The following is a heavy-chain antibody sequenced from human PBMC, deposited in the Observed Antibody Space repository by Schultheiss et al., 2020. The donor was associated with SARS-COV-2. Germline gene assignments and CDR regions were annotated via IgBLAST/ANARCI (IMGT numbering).Heavy chain of an antibody. J-gene: IGHJ4*02. D-gene: IGHD3-22*01. Sequence: SVKVSCKASGFTFTSSAMQWVRQARGQRLEWIGWIVVGSGNTNYAQKFQERVTITRDMSTSTAYMELSSLRSEETAVYYCAATDSSGYYPYYFDYWGQGTLVTVAS. V-gene: IGHV1-58*02. CDR1: GFTFTSSA. CDR2: IVVGSGNT. CDR3: AATDSSGYYPYYFDY.